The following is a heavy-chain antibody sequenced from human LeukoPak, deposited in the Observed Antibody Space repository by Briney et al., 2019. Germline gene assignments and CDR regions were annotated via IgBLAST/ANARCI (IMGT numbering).Heavy chain of an antibody. CDR3: AKNARTARFLFDP. Sequence: GGSLRLSCAASGFIFNTYAMSWVRQAPGKGLEWVSGISDSGGNTYYADSVKGRFTISRDNSENTLYLRMNSLRVEDTAVYYCAKNARTARFLFDPWGQGTLVTVSS. J-gene: IGHJ5*02. V-gene: IGHV3-23*01. D-gene: IGHD2-21*02. CDR1: GFIFNTYA. CDR2: ISDSGGNT.